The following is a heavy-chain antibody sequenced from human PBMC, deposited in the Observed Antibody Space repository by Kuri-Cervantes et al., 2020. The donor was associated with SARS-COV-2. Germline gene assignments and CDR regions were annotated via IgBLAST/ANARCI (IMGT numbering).Heavy chain of an antibody. J-gene: IGHJ5*02. V-gene: IGHV1-2*02. CDR3: AREDVPPICSGGSCYRSGWFDP. Sequence: ASVKVSCKASGYTFTGYYMHWVRQAPGQGLEWMGWINPNSGNTGYAQKFQGRVTMTRDTSTSTVYMELSSLRSEDTAVYYCAREDVPPICSGGSCYRSGWFDPWGQGTLVTVSS. CDR1: GYTFTGYY. CDR2: INPNSGNT. D-gene: IGHD2-15*01.